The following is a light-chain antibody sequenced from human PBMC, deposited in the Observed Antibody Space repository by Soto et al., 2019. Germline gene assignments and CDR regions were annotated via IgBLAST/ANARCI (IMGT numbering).Light chain of an antibody. J-gene: IGLJ2*01. CDR3: QSYDRTLSGVV. CDR2: GNT. CDR1: SSSIGAGYD. Sequence: QSVLTQPPSVSGAPGQRVTISCTGSSSSIGAGYDIHWYQQLPGTAPKLLIHGNTNRPSGVPDRFSGSKSGTSASLAITGLQAEDEADYYCQSYDRTLSGVVFGGGTKLTVL. V-gene: IGLV1-40*01.